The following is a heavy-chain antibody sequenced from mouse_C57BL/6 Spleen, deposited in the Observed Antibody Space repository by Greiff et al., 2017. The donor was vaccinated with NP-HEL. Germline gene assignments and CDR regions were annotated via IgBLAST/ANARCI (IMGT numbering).Heavy chain of an antibody. Sequence: VQLKQSEGGLVQPGSSMKLSCTASGFTFSDYYMAWVRQVPEKGLEWVANINYDGSSTYYLDSLKSRFIISRDNAKNILYLQMSSLKSEDTATYYCARDQGDYSNYGAMDYWGQGTSVTVSS. CDR2: INYDGSST. CDR3: ARDQGDYSNYGAMDY. D-gene: IGHD2-5*01. V-gene: IGHV5-16*01. CDR1: GFTFSDYY. J-gene: IGHJ4*01.